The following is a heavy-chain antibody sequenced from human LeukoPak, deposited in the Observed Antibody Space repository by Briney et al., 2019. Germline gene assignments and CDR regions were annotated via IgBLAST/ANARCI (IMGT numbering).Heavy chain of an antibody. CDR1: GGSFSGYY. CDR3: ARHVRRDIVVVPAAIPWFDP. D-gene: IGHD2-2*01. CDR2: INHSGST. Sequence: SGTLSLTCAVYGGSFSGYYWSWIRQPPGKGLEWIGEINHSGSTYYNPSLKSRVTISVDTSKNQFSLKLSSVTAADTAVYYCARHVRRDIVVVPAAIPWFDPWGQGTLVTVSS. J-gene: IGHJ5*02. V-gene: IGHV4-34*01.